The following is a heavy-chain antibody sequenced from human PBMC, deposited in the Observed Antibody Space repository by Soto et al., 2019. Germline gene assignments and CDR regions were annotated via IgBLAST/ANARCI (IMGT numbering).Heavy chain of an antibody. CDR1: GGTFSSYA. V-gene: IGHV1-69*13. CDR2: IIPIFGSA. CDR3: ATLWFDKIALPYSLEVTDV. D-gene: IGHD3-10*01. J-gene: IGHJ6*02. Sequence: SVRGSCKASGGTFSSYAISWVRQAPGQGLEWVGGIIPIFGSANYAQKFQGRVTITAEESTSTAYLELSSMRSADTAVSYCATLWFDKIALPYSLEVTDVWG.